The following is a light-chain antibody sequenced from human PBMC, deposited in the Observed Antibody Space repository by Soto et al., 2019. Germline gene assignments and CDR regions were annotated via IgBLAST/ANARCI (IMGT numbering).Light chain of an antibody. CDR3: TSSTSGSLYV. J-gene: IGLJ1*01. Sequence: SALAQPPSASGSPGQSVTISCTGTSSDVGGFNYVSWYQQHPGKAPKLMIYNVSNRPSGVSNRFSGSKSGNTASLTISGLQAEDEADYFCTSSTSGSLYVFGTGTKVTVL. CDR2: NVS. CDR1: SSDVGGFNY. V-gene: IGLV2-14*03.